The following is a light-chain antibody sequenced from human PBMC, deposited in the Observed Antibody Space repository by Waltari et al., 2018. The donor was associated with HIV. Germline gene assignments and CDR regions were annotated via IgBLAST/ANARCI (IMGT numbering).Light chain of an antibody. CDR3: QSYDSSLSGFVV. J-gene: IGLJ2*01. CDR1: GSNIGSNS. V-gene: IGLV1-47*01. Sequence: QSILTQPPSTSGTPGQRVTISCSGSGSNIGSNSVSWYHLLLGTAPKLLIYRNNQRPSVVPDRFSGSKPATSASLAIGGLRSEDEADYYCQSYDSSLSGFVVFGGGTKVTVL. CDR2: RNN.